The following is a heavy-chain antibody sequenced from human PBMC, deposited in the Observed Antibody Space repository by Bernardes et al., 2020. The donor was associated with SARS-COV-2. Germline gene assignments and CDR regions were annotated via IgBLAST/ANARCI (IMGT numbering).Heavy chain of an antibody. J-gene: IGHJ6*02. V-gene: IGHV3-30*03. CDR2: ISYDGSNK. CDR3: ARGESVDTAMVRIFGGYYYYGMDV. CDR1: GFTFSSYG. Sequence: GGSLRLSCAASGFTFSSYGMHWVRQAPGKGLEWVAVISYDGSNKYYADSVKGRFTISRDNSKNTLYLQMNSLRAEDTAVYYCARGESVDTAMVRIFGGYYYYGMDVWGQGTTVTVSS. D-gene: IGHD5-18*01.